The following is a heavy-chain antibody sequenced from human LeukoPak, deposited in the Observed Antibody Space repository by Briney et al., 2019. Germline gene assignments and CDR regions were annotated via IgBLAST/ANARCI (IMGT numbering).Heavy chain of an antibody. CDR1: GFTFSSYW. CDR2: INSDGSST. V-gene: IGHV3-74*01. CDR3: ARAVWFGELLAYYYYYGMDV. Sequence: GGSLRLSCAPSGFTFSSYWTHWVRQAPGKGLVWVSRINSDGSSTSYADSVKGRFTISRDNAKNTLYLQMNSLRAEDTAVYYCARAVWFGELLAYYYYYGMDVWGQGTTVTVSS. D-gene: IGHD3-10*01. J-gene: IGHJ6*02.